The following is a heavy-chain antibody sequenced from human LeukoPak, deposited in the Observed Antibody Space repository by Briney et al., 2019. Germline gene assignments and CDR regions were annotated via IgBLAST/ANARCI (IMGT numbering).Heavy chain of an antibody. CDR1: SGSISSGSYY. CDR3: TKIITIFGVEGGAFDT. Sequence: SETLSLTCTVSSGSISSGSYYWSWIRQPAGKGLEWIGRIYSSGGSNYNPSLKSRVIMSADTSKNQFSLKLSSATAADTAVYFCTKIITIFGVEGGAFDTWGQGTMVTVSS. CDR2: IYSSGGS. J-gene: IGHJ3*02. D-gene: IGHD3-3*01. V-gene: IGHV4-61*02.